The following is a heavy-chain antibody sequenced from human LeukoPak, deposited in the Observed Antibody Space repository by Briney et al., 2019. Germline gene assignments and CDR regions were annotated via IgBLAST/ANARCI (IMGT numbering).Heavy chain of an antibody. J-gene: IGHJ4*02. CDR1: GGSFSGYY. Sequence: KASETLSLTCAVYGGSFSGYYWSWIRQPPGKGLEWIGEINHSGSTNYNPSLKSRVTISVDTSKNQFSLKLSSVTAADTAVYYCARGRPASRGAFYYDSSGYYSYWGQGTLVTFSS. D-gene: IGHD3-22*01. V-gene: IGHV4-34*01. CDR3: ARGRPASRGAFYYDSSGYYSY. CDR2: INHSGST.